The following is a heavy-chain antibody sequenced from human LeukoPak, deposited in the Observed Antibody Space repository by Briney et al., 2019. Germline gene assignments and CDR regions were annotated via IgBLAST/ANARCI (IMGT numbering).Heavy chain of an antibody. J-gene: IGHJ4*02. CDR2: IYWDDDR. D-gene: IGHD3-22*01. Sequence: SGPTLVNPTQTLTLTCTFSGFSLNTRGVGVGWIRQPPGRALEWLALIYWDDDRRYSPSLKSRLTITKDTSKNQVVLTITNMDPVDTATYFCAHRKNYYDSSVFDNWGQETLVTVSS. V-gene: IGHV2-5*02. CDR1: GFSLNTRGVG. CDR3: AHRKNYYDSSVFDN.